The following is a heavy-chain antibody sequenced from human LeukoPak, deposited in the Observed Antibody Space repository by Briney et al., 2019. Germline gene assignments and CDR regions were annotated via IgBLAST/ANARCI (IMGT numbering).Heavy chain of an antibody. CDR2: ISAYNGNT. J-gene: IGHJ3*02. Sequence: VASVKVSCKASGYTFTSYGISWVRQAPGQGLEWMGWISAYNGNTNYAQKLQGRVTMTTDTSTSTAYMELRSLRSDDTAVYYCARDHIAVAGNAAFDIWGQGTMVTVSS. V-gene: IGHV1-18*01. CDR1: GYTFTSYG. CDR3: ARDHIAVAGNAAFDI. D-gene: IGHD6-19*01.